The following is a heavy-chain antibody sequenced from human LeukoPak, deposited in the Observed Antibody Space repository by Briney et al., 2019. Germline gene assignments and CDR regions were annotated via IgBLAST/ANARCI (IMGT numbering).Heavy chain of an antibody. V-gene: IGHV3-20*04. CDR3: ARDLGGWPPSYYFDY. CDR1: GFTFDDYG. J-gene: IGHJ4*02. Sequence: PGGSLRLSCAASGFTFDDYGMSWVRQAPGRGLEWVPGINWSGSNTGYADSVKGQFTISRDNAKNSLYLQMNSLRAEDTALYYCARDLGGWPPSYYFDYWGQGTLVTVSS. D-gene: IGHD6-19*01. CDR2: INWSGSNT.